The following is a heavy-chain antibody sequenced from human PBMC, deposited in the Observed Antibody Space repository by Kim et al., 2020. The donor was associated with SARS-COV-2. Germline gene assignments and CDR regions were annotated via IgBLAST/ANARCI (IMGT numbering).Heavy chain of an antibody. D-gene: IGHD6-13*01. Sequence: SETLSLTCTVSGGSISSSSYYWGWIRQPPGKGLEWIGSIYYSGSTYYNPSLKSRVTISVDTSKNQFSLKLSSVTAADTAVYYCARGDERWGIAAAGTLHMGRDWGQGTLVTVSS. CDR1: GGSISSSSYY. CDR2: IYYSGST. V-gene: IGHV4-39*07. J-gene: IGHJ4*02. CDR3: ARGDERWGIAAAGTLHMGRD.